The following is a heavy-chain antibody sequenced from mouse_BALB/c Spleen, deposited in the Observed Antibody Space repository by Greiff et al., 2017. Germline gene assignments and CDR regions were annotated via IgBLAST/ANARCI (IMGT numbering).Heavy chain of an antibody. CDR3: NANYRYDVRYAMDY. CDR2: IDPENGDT. J-gene: IGHJ4*01. V-gene: IGHV14-4*02. CDR1: GFNIKDYY. Sequence: VQLKESGAELVRSGASVKLSCTASGFNIKDYYMHWVKQRPEQGLEWIGWIDPENGDTEYAPKFQGKATMTADTSSNTAYLQLSSLTSEDTAVYYCNANYRYDVRYAMDYWGQGTSVTVSS. D-gene: IGHD2-14*01.